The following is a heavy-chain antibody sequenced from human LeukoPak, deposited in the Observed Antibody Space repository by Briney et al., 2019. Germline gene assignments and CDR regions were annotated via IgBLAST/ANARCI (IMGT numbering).Heavy chain of an antibody. Sequence: PGGSLRLSCTASGFTFSRYWMSWVRQAPGEGLEWVANIKHGGDEKYFADSVKGRFTMSRDNSKNSLFLQMNCLRVEDTAVYYCARANGQPRYNLLTGDYTGVDAFDIWGQGTMVTVSS. J-gene: IGHJ3*02. V-gene: IGHV3-7*01. CDR1: GFTFSRYW. CDR3: ARANGQPRYNLLTGDYTGVDAFDI. CDR2: IKHGGDEK. D-gene: IGHD3-9*01.